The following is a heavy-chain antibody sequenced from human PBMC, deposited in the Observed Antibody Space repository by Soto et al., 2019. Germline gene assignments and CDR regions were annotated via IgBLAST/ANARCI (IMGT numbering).Heavy chain of an antibody. J-gene: IGHJ4*02. V-gene: IGHV1-46*01. CDR1: GYTFTSYY. D-gene: IGHD2-15*01. CDR3: ASTPGSCTGGSCPIDY. CDR2: INPSGGST. Sequence: ASVKVSCKASGYTFTSYYMHWVRQAPGQGLEWMGIINPSGGSTSYAQKFQGRVTMTRDTSTSTVYMELSSLRSEDTAVYYCASTPGSCTGGSCPIDYWGQGTLVTVSS.